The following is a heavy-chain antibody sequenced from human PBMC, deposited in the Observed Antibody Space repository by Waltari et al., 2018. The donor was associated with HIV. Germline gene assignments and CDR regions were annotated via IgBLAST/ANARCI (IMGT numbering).Heavy chain of an antibody. CDR2: IIPIFGTA. CDR1: GGTFSSYA. J-gene: IGHJ4*02. Sequence: QVQLVQSGAEVKKPGSSVKVSCKASGGTFSSYAISWVGQAPGQGLEWMGGIIPIFGTANYAQKFQGRVTITADESTSTAYMELSSLRSEDTAVYYCARARKYSYGLYYFDYWGQGTLVTVSS. D-gene: IGHD5-18*01. CDR3: ARARKYSYGLYYFDY. V-gene: IGHV1-69*01.